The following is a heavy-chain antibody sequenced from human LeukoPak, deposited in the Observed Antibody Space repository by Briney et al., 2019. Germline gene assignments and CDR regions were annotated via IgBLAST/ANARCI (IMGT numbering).Heavy chain of an antibody. V-gene: IGHV3-21*01. CDR3: ARDRSRGRYYGLGNTSP. J-gene: IGHJ5*02. D-gene: IGHD3-10*01. Sequence: PGGSLRLSCAASGFTFSSYSMNWVRQAPGKGLEWVSSISSSSSYIYYADSVKGRFTISRDNAKNSLYLQMNSLRAEDTAVYYCARDRSRGRYYGLGNTSPWGQGTLVTVSS. CDR2: ISSSSSYI. CDR1: GFTFSSYS.